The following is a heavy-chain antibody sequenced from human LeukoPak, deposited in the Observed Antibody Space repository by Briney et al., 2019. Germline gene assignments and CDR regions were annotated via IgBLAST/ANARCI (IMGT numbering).Heavy chain of an antibody. CDR2: ISYDGSNK. V-gene: IGHV3-30-3*01. Sequence: GRSLRLSCAASGFTFSSYAMHWVRQAPGKGLEWVAVISYDGSNKYYADSVKGRFTISRDNSKNTPYLQMNSLRAEDTAVYYCARARGGIYGGDRLVYHDAFDIWGQGTVVTVSS. CDR1: GFTFSSYA. CDR3: ARARGGIYGGDRLVYHDAFDI. J-gene: IGHJ3*02. D-gene: IGHD2-21*02.